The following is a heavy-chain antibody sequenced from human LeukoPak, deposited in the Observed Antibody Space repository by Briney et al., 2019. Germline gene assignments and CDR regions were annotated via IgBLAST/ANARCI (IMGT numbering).Heavy chain of an antibody. Sequence: PSETLSLTCTVSGDSISSYYWSWIRQPPGKGLEWIGYISYSGSTNYNPSLKSRVTISVDTSKSQVSLKLTSVTAADTAVYYCARDQGEHEDYWGQGTLVTVS. CDR2: ISYSGST. J-gene: IGHJ4*02. V-gene: IGHV4-59*01. CDR3: ARDQGEHEDY. CDR1: GDSISSYY. D-gene: IGHD2-21*01.